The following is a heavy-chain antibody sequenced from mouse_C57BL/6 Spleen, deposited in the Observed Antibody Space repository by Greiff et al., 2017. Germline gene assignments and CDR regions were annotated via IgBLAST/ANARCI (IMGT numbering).Heavy chain of an antibody. CDR3: TGLIYYVAY. Sequence: EVQLVESGGGLVQPGGSMKLSCVASGFTFSNYWLNWVRQSPEKGLEWVAQISLKSDNYATHSAESVQGRFTNSRDDPKNSVYLQMNNLRAEDTGIYYCTGLIYYVAYWGQGTLVTVSA. CDR2: ISLKSDNYAT. V-gene: IGHV6-3*01. D-gene: IGHD2-1*01. CDR1: GFTFSNYW. J-gene: IGHJ3*01.